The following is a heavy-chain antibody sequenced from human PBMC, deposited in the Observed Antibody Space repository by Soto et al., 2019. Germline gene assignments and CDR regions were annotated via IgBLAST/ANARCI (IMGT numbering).Heavy chain of an antibody. CDR1: GGSISSGGYY. CDR3: ARTSAGRAPFDY. CDR2: IYYSGST. Sequence: PSETLSLTCTVSGGSISSGGYYWSWIRQHPGKGLEWIGYIYYSGSTYYTPSLKSRVTISVDTSKNQFSLKLSSVTAADTAVYYCARTSAGRAPFDYWGQGTLVTVSS. V-gene: IGHV4-31*03. J-gene: IGHJ4*02.